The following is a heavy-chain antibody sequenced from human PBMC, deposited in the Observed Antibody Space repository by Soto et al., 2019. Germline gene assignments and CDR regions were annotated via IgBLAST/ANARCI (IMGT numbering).Heavy chain of an antibody. V-gene: IGHV3-48*01. CDR1: GFSFTSYS. D-gene: IGHD3-10*01. Sequence: GGSLRLSCAASGFSFTSYSMTWVRQPPGKGLEWLSYMSSSGNTIYDADSVKGRFTISRDTAQSSLFLQMNSLRAEDTAVYYCARAIAMVRGGVDQTHYFYMDVWGKGTTVTVSS. J-gene: IGHJ6*03. CDR2: MSSSGNTI. CDR3: ARAIAMVRGGVDQTHYFYMDV.